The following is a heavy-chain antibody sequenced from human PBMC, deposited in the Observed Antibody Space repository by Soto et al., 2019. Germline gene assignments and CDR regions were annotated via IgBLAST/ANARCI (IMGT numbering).Heavy chain of an antibody. D-gene: IGHD1-26*01. Sequence: PSETLSLTCAVSGGSISSGGYSWSWIRQPPGRGVEWVGYIYHSGSTYYNPSLKSRVTISVDRSKNQFSLKLSSVTAADTAVYYCARVGGYYALDYWGQGTLVTVSS. V-gene: IGHV4-30-2*01. CDR2: IYHSGST. J-gene: IGHJ4*02. CDR3: ARVGGYYALDY. CDR1: GGSISSGGYS.